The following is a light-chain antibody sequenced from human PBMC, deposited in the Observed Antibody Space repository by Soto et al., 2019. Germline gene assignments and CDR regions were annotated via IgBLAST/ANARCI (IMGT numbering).Light chain of an antibody. CDR1: QSISSY. CDR3: LQDINYPWT. CDR2: AAS. Sequence: IQMTQSPSSLSASLGDRVPITCRASQSISSYLNWYQQKPGKAPKLLIYAASSLQSGVPSRFSGSGSGTDFTLAISSLQPEDSATYYCLQDINYPWTFGQGTKVDIK. J-gene: IGKJ1*01. V-gene: IGKV1-6*01.